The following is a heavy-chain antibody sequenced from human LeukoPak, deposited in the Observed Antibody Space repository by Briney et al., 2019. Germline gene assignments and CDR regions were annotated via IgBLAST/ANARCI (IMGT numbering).Heavy chain of an antibody. V-gene: IGHV3-23*01. CDR2: ISGSGGST. Sequence: GTLTLSCTASGFTFSSYSNRGCRQQPRRRRQWCSGISGSGGSTYYADSVKGRFTISRDNSKNTLYLQMNSLRAEDTAVYYCAKDHVGIAAAGTLFDYWGQGTLVTVSS. CDR3: AKDHVGIAAAGTLFDY. J-gene: IGHJ4*02. D-gene: IGHD6-13*01. CDR1: GFTFSSYS.